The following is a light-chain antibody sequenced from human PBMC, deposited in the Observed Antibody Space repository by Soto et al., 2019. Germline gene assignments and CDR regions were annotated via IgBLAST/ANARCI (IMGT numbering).Light chain of an antibody. V-gene: IGKV3-11*01. Sequence: EIVFTQSPSTLSSFPGDRVTLSCRASQYINTRLAWYQHRPGQALRLLIYQTSIRAAGIPARFSASGTGTDFTLTISDVQPEDFAVYYCHQRQSWPRTFGQGTKVDIK. CDR2: QTS. J-gene: IGKJ1*01. CDR3: HQRQSWPRT. CDR1: QYINTR.